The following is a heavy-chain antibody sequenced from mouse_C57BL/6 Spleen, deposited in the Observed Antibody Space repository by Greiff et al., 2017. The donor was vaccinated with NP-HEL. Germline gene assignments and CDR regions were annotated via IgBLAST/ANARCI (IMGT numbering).Heavy chain of an antibody. V-gene: IGHV1-80*01. CDR1: GYAFSSYW. CDR2: IYPGDGDT. J-gene: IGHJ1*03. Sequence: QVQLKESGAELVKPGASVKISCKASGYAFSSYWMNWVKQRPGKGLEWIGQIYPGDGDTNYNGKFKGKATLTADKSSSTAYMQLSSLTSEDSAVYFCARPQTSWYFDVWGTGTTVTVSS. CDR3: ARPQTSWYFDV.